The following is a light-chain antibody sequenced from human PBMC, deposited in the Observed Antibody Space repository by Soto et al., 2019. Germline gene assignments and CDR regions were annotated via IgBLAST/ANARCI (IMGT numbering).Light chain of an antibody. J-gene: IGLJ1*01. V-gene: IGLV2-14*01. Sequence: QSVLTQRISVSGSPGQSFTISCTGNSNDIGSYDYVCWYQQHPGKAPRLLIHGVHNRSPGTSGRFSASKSGLTASLTISGLQAEDEADYYCTAFSANRVYLFGPGTKVTVL. CDR2: GVH. CDR3: TAFSANRVYL. CDR1: SNDIGSYDY.